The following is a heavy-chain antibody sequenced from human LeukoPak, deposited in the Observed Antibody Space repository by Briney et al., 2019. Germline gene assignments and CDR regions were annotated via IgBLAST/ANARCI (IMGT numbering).Heavy chain of an antibody. CDR1: GFTFSSYA. D-gene: IGHD2-21*01. Sequence: GGSLRLSCAASGFTFSSYAMTWVRQAPGKGLEWVSGISGSGGSTYYADSVKGRFTISRDNSKNTLYLQMNNLRAEDTAVYYCAKDKSNCFFDYWGQGTLVIVSP. V-gene: IGHV3-23*01. CDR3: AKDKSNCFFDY. CDR2: ISGSGGST. J-gene: IGHJ4*02.